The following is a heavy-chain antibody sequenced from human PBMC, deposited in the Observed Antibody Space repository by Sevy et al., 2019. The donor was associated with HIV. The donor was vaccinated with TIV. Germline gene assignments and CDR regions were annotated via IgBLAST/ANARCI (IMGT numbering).Heavy chain of an antibody. D-gene: IGHD3-3*02. J-gene: IGHJ4*02. V-gene: IGHV3-15*01. CDR2: IKSKTDGGTT. CDR3: ATKKHFWSCYFYFDY. Sequence: GGSLRLSCAASGFTFSNAWMNWVRQAPGKGLEWVGRIKSKTDGGTTDYATPVKGRFTISRDDSKNTLYLQMNSLKTEDTAVYYCATKKHFWSCYFYFDYWGQGTLVTVSS. CDR1: GFTFSNAW.